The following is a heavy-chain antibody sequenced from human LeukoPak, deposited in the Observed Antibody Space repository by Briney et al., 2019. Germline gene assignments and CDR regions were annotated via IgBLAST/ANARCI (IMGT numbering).Heavy chain of an antibody. CDR2: IYYSGSP. V-gene: IGHV4-59*11. J-gene: IGHJ4*02. CDR3: ARGSLYDSSGYYWDY. CDR1: SGSLSGHP. D-gene: IGHD3-22*01. Sequence: KPSETLSLTCSVSSGSLSGHPWTWIRQPPGKGLEWIGYIYYSGSPSYSPSLKSRVTISADTSRSQFSLQLTSVTPADTAVYYCARGSLYDSSGYYWDYWGQGSLVTVSS.